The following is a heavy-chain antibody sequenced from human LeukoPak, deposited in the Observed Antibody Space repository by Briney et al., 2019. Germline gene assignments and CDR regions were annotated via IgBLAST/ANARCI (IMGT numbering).Heavy chain of an antibody. Sequence: SETLSLTCTVSGGSISSYYWSWIRQPPGKGLEWIGYIYYSGSTNYNPSLKSRVTISVDTSKNQFSLKLSSVTAADTAVYYCARTYYDFWSGYEGGYFDYWGQGTLVTVSS. V-gene: IGHV4-59*01. J-gene: IGHJ4*02. CDR2: IYYSGST. CDR3: ARTYYDFWSGYEGGYFDY. D-gene: IGHD3-3*01. CDR1: GGSISSYY.